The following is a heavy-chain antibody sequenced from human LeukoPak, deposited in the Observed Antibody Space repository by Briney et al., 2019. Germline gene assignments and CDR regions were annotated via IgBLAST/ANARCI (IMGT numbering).Heavy chain of an antibody. J-gene: IGHJ4*02. D-gene: IGHD3-22*01. Sequence: GGSLRLSCAASGFTFSSYWMSWVRQVPGKGLEWVANIKQDGSEKYYVDSVKGRFTISRDNAKNSLYLQMNSLRAEDTAVYYCARDSLLMYYYDSSGFDYWGQGTLVTVSS. CDR2: IKQDGSEK. CDR3: ARDSLLMYYYDSSGFDY. V-gene: IGHV3-7*01. CDR1: GFTFSSYW.